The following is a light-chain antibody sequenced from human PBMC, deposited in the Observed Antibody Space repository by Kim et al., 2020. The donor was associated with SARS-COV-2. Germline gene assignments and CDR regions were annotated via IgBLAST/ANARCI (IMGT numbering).Light chain of an antibody. J-gene: IGKJ2*02. CDR3: QQYSSYSSCT. CDR2: KAS. V-gene: IGKV1-5*03. CDR1: QNIYSW. Sequence: ASVGDRVTITCRASQNIYSWLAWYQQKPGKAPNLLIYKASTLESGVPSRFSGSGSGTEFTLTISSLQPDDFATYYCQQYSSYSSCTFGQGTKLEI.